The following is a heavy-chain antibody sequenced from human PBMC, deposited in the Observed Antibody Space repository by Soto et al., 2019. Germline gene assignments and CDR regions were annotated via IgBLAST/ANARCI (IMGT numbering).Heavy chain of an antibody. V-gene: IGHV1-69*06. J-gene: IGHJ6*03. CDR3: ARLHRTMDV. Sequence: ASVKVSCKASGGTFSSYAISWVRQAPGQGLEWMGGIIPIFGTANYAQKFQGRVTISVDTSKNQFSLKLSSVTAADTAVYYCARLHRTMDVWGKGTTVTVSS. D-gene: IGHD4-4*01. CDR2: IIPIFGTA. CDR1: GGTFSSYA.